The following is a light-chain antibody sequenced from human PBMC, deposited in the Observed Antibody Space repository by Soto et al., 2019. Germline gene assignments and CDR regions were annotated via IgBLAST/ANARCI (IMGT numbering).Light chain of an antibody. CDR3: QQYNKWPTYT. CDR1: QNIGSD. Sequence: EIVMTQSPATLSVSPVERATLSCRASQNIGSDLVWYQQKPGQAPRLVIYGASTRATGVPARFSGSGYGTEFTLTISRLQSEDFAVYYCQQYNKWPTYTFGQGTKVDIK. J-gene: IGKJ1*01. V-gene: IGKV3-15*01. CDR2: GAS.